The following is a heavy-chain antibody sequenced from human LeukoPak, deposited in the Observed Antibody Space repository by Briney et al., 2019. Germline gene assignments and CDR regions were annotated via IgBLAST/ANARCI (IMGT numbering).Heavy chain of an antibody. CDR3: AKDRRDILTGLYYFDY. CDR1: GFTFSSYG. J-gene: IGHJ4*01. Sequence: GGSLRLSCAASGFTFSSYGMHWVRQAPGKGLEWVAVISYDGSNKYYADSVKGRFTISRDNSKNTLYLQMNSLRAEDTAVYYCAKDRRDILTGLYYFDYW. CDR2: ISYDGSNK. V-gene: IGHV3-30*18. D-gene: IGHD3-9*01.